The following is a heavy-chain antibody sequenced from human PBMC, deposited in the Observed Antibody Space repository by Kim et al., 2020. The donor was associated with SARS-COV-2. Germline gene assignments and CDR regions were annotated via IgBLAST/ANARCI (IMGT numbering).Heavy chain of an antibody. Sequence: GGSLRLSCAASGFTFSNAWMSWVRQAPGKGLEWVGRIKSKTDGGTTDYAAPVKGRFTISRDDSKNTLYLQMNSLKTEDTAVYYCTTVLGRVVVAATADYWGQGTLVTVSS. CDR1: GFTFSNAW. CDR2: IKSKTDGGTT. D-gene: IGHD2-15*01. J-gene: IGHJ4*02. V-gene: IGHV3-15*01. CDR3: TTVLGRVVVAATADY.